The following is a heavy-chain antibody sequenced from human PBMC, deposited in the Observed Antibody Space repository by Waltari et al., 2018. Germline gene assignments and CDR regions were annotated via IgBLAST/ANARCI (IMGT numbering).Heavy chain of an antibody. D-gene: IGHD6-19*01. Sequence: QVQLVQSGAEVKKPGSSVKVSCKASGGTFSSYTISWVRQAPGQGLEWMGRISPILGIANYAQKFQGRVTITADKSTSAAYMELSSLRSEDTAVYYCAPDHGSGWYGSFDPWGQGTLVTVSS. CDR3: APDHGSGWYGSFDP. V-gene: IGHV1-69*02. J-gene: IGHJ5*02. CDR1: GGTFSSYT. CDR2: ISPILGIA.